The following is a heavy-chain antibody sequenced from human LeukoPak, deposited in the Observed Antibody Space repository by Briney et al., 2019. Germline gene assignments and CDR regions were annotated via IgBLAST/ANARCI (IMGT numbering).Heavy chain of an antibody. CDR2: IYYSGST. D-gene: IGHD3-16*01. J-gene: IGHJ3*02. Sequence: PSETLSLTCTVSGGSISSSSYYWVWIRQPPGKGLEWIGYIYYSGSTNYNPSLKSRVTISVDTSKNQFSLKLSSVTAADTAVYYCARRIGITSDAFDIWGQGTMVSVSS. CDR3: ARRIGITSDAFDI. V-gene: IGHV4-61*05. CDR1: GGSISSSSYY.